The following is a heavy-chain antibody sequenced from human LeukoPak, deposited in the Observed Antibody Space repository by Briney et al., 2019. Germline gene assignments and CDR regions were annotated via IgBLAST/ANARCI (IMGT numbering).Heavy chain of an antibody. J-gene: IGHJ6*02. CDR2: IWYDGSNK. Sequence: GGSLRLSCAASGFTFSSYGMHGVRQAPGKGLEWVAVIWYDGSNKYYADSVKGRFTISRDNSKNTLYLQMNSLRAEDTAVYYCAKGTKHYYGMDVWGQGTTVTVSS. CDR1: GFTFSSYG. V-gene: IGHV3-33*06. D-gene: IGHD1-1*01. CDR3: AKGTKHYYGMDV.